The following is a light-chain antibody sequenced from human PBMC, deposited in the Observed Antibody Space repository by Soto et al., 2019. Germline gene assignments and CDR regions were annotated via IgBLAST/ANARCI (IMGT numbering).Light chain of an antibody. CDR3: QRHDSLPDT. J-gene: IGKJ5*01. V-gene: IGKV1-33*01. Sequence: EIQMTQSPSSLSASLGDRVTITCQASQDINDYSNWYQQKPGKAPRLLIYGASFLEVGVPSRFSGSGSGTHFTLTISRLQPEDFDTYYCQRHDSLPDTFGLGTRLDIK. CDR2: GAS. CDR1: QDINDY.